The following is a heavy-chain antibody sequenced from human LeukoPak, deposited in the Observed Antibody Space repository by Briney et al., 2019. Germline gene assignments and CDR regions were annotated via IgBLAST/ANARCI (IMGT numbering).Heavy chain of an antibody. CDR1: GGTFSSYA. V-gene: IGHV1-69*13. CDR3: TTNAAALDY. CDR2: IIPIFGTA. J-gene: IGHJ4*02. Sequence: SVKVSCKASGGTFSSYAISWVRQAPGQGLEWMGGIIPIFGTANYAQKFQGRVTITADESTSTAYMELSRLRSDDTAVYYCTTNAAALDYWGQGTLVTVSS. D-gene: IGHD6-13*01.